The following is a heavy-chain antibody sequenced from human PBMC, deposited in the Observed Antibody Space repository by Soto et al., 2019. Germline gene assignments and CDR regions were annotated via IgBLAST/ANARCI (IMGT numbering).Heavy chain of an antibody. D-gene: IGHD3-3*01. CDR1: GFTFSSYW. V-gene: IGHV3-7*01. CDR2: IKQDGSEK. Sequence: PGGSLRLSCAASGFTFSSYWMSWVRQAPGKGLEWVANIKQDGSEKYYVDSVKGRFTISRDNAKNSLYLQMNSLRADDTAVYYCARVRGDKYYDFWSGPRYYYYGMDVWGQGTTVTVSS. J-gene: IGHJ6*02. CDR3: ARVRGDKYYDFWSGPRYYYYGMDV.